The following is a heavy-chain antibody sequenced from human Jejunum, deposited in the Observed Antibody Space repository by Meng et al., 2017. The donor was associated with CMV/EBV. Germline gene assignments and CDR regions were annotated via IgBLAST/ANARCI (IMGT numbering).Heavy chain of an antibody. CDR3: ARLRYSSSSGDQAEY. V-gene: IGHV4-4*02. D-gene: IGHD6-6*01. J-gene: IGHJ4*02. CDR2: IFHSGST. CDR1: GGSISSDNY. Sequence: SGGSISSDNYWSWFRQPPGKGLEWIGEIFHSGSTYYNPSLKSRVTVSLDKSKNQFSLKPSSVTAADMAVYYCARLRYSSSSGDQAEYWGQGTLVTVSS.